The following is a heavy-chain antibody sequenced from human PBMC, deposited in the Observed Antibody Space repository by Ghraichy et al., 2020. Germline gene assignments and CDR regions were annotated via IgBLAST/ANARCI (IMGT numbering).Heavy chain of an antibody. Sequence: SETLSLTCTVSGGSISSSSYYWGWIRQPPGKGLEWIGSIYYSGSTYYNPSLKSRVTISVDTSKNQFSLKLSSVTAADTAVYYCAQPGYCSSTSCYADGMDVWGQGTTVTVSS. CDR2: IYYSGST. D-gene: IGHD2-2*03. J-gene: IGHJ6*02. CDR3: AQPGYCSSTSCYADGMDV. V-gene: IGHV4-39*01. CDR1: GGSISSSSYY.